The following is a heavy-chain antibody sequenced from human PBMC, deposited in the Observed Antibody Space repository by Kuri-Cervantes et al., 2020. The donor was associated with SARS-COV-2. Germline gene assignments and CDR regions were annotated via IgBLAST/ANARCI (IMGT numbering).Heavy chain of an antibody. CDR2: IYYSGST. Sequence: SETLSLTCTVSGGSISSSSYYWGWIRQPPGKGLEWIGSIYYSGSTYYNPSLKSRVTISVDTSKNQFSLKLSSVTAADTAVYYCARITMVRGVIYMDVWGKGTMVTVSS. CDR3: ARITMVRGVIYMDV. V-gene: IGHV4-39*01. D-gene: IGHD3-10*01. CDR1: GGSISSSSYY. J-gene: IGHJ6*03.